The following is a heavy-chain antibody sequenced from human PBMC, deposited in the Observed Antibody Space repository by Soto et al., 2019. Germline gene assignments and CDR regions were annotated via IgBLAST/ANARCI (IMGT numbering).Heavy chain of an antibody. V-gene: IGHV4-39*01. D-gene: IGHD4-17*01. CDR2: IFYRGST. Sequence: QLQLQASGPGLVTPSETLSLTCTVSGGSISSSIHYWGWIRQPTGKRLEWSGSIFYRGSTYYNPSLKSRLTISVDTSKDQFSMLRSSVTAADTAVYYCARCDYGYGMDVWCQVTTGSVSS. CDR1: GGSISSSIHY. CDR3: ARCDYGYGMDV. J-gene: IGHJ6*02.